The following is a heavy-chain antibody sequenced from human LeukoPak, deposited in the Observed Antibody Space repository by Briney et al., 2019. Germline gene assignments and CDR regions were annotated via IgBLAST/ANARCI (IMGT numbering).Heavy chain of an antibody. CDR2: INPSGGST. J-gene: IGHJ6*02. D-gene: IGHD3-3*01. V-gene: IGHV1-46*01. CDR3: ARELYYDFWSGYKGGSYYYYGMDV. Sequence: ASVKVSCKASGGTFSSYAISWVRQAPGQGLEWMGIINPSGGSTSYAQKFQGRVTMTRDTSTSTVYMELSSLRSEDTAVYYCARELYYDFWSGYKGGSYYYYGMDVWGQGTTVTVSS. CDR1: GGTFSSYA.